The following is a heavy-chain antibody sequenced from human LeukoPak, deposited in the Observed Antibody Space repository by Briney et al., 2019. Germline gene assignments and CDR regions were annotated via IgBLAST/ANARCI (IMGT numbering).Heavy chain of an antibody. J-gene: IGHJ4*02. CDR2: FDPEDGET. Sequence: ASVKVSCKVSGYTLTELSMHWVRQAPGRGLERMGGFDPEDGETIYAQKFQGRVTMTEDTSTDTAYMELSSLRSEDTAVYYCATGLWFGELPSFDYWGQGTLVTVSS. CDR3: ATGLWFGELPSFDY. V-gene: IGHV1-24*01. D-gene: IGHD3-10*01. CDR1: GYTLTELS.